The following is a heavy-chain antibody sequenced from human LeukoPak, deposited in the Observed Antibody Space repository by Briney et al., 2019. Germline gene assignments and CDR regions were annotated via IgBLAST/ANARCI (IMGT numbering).Heavy chain of an antibody. V-gene: IGHV3-7*01. D-gene: IGHD2-15*01. J-gene: IGHJ4*02. CDR1: GFTFSSYW. Sequence: GGSLRLSCAASGFTFSSYWMSWVRQAPGKGLEWVANIKQDGSEKYYVDSVKGRFTISRGNAKNSLDLQMNSLRAEDTAVYYCARAYRGYCSGGSCYRRGLDYWGQGTLVTVSS. CDR2: IKQDGSEK. CDR3: ARAYRGYCSGGSCYRRGLDY.